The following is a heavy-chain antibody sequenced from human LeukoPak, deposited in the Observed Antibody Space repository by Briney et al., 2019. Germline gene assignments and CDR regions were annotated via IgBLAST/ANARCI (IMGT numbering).Heavy chain of an antibody. D-gene: IGHD6-19*01. V-gene: IGHV1-69*05. J-gene: IGHJ4*02. CDR3: ARTGWAEAGEFDY. CDR2: IIPIFGTA. CDR1: GGTFSSYA. Sequence: SVKVSCKASGGTFSSYAISWVRQAPGQGLEWMGRIIPIFGTANYAQKFQGRVTITTDESTSTAYMELSSLRSEDTAVYYCARTGWAEAGEFDYWGQGTLVTVSS.